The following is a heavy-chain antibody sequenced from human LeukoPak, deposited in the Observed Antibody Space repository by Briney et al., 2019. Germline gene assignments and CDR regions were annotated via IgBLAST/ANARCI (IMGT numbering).Heavy chain of an antibody. CDR3: ARDRIEYCSGGSCYDAWFDP. D-gene: IGHD2-15*01. Sequence: PGGSLRLSCAASGFTFSSCSMNWVRQAPGKGLEWVSSISSSSSYIYYADSVKGRFTISRDNAKNSLYLQMNSLRAEDTAVYYCARDRIEYCSGGSCYDAWFDPWGQGTLVTVSS. V-gene: IGHV3-21*01. CDR2: ISSSSSYI. J-gene: IGHJ5*02. CDR1: GFTFSSCS.